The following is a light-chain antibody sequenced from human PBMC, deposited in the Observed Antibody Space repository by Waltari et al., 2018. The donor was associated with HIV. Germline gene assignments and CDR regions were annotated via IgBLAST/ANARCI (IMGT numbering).Light chain of an antibody. J-gene: IGKJ2*01. CDR3: QQLSSYPFA. Sequence: DIQLTQSPFFLSAAVGDRVTATCRACQGINNYFAWYRQKPGKVPELLVYAASTLQTGVPSRFSGSGSGTEFTLTINSLQPEDFATYYCQQLSSYPFAFGQGTKVDI. V-gene: IGKV1-9*01. CDR2: AAS. CDR1: QGINNY.